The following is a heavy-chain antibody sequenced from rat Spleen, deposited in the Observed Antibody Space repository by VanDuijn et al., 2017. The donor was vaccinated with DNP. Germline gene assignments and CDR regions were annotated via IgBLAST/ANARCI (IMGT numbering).Heavy chain of an antibody. J-gene: IGHJ2*01. V-gene: IGHV5-22*01. CDR3: ARGNYPGINTFDY. Sequence: EVHLVESGGGLVQPGRSLKLSCEASGFTFSNYYMAWVRQAPKKGLKWVAYISHEGSSTYYGDSVKGRFTISRDNAKSTLYLQMNSLRSEDTATYYCARGNYPGINTFDYWGQGVMVTVSS. CDR2: ISHEGSST. D-gene: IGHD1-4*01. CDR1: GFTFSNYY.